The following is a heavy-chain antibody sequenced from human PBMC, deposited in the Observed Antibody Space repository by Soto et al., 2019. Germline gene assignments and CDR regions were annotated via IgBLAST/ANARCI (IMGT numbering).Heavy chain of an antibody. CDR3: AKVSYYYYYGMDV. CDR1: GFTFNSYG. Sequence: GGSLRLSCAASGFTFNSYGIHWVGQAPGKGLEWVAVISYDGSNKYYADSVKGRFTISRDNSKNTLYLQMNSLRAEDTAVYYCAKVSYYYYYGMDVWGQGTTVTVSS. V-gene: IGHV3-30*18. J-gene: IGHJ6*02. CDR2: ISYDGSNK.